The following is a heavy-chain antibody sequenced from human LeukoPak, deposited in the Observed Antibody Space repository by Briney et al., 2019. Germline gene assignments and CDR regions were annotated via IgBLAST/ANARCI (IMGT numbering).Heavy chain of an antibody. CDR2: ISAYNGNT. Sequence: ASVKVSCKASGYTFTSYGISWVRQAPGQGVEWMGWISAYNGNTNYAQKFQGRVTMTTDTSTSTSYMEVRSLRSDDTAVYYCARDAVHGSNVYIWFDLWGQGTLVTVSS. CDR3: ARDAVHGSNVYIWFDL. V-gene: IGHV1-18*01. CDR1: GYTFTSYG. J-gene: IGHJ5*02. D-gene: IGHD1-26*01.